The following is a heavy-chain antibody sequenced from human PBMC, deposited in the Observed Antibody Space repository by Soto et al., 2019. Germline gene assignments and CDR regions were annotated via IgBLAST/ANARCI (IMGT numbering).Heavy chain of an antibody. CDR2: IIPILGIA. CDR1: GGTFSSYT. Sequence: QVQLVQSGAEVKKPGSSVKVSCKASGGTFSSYTISWVRQAPGQGLEWMGRIIPILGIANYAQKFQGRVTITADKSTRTAYMELSSLRSEDTAVYYCARPSGYSYGPALGLGYWGQGTLFTVAS. V-gene: IGHV1-69*02. J-gene: IGHJ4*02. D-gene: IGHD5-18*01. CDR3: ARPSGYSYGPALGLGY.